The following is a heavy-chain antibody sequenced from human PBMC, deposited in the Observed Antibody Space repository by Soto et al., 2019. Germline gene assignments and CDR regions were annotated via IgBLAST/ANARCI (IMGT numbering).Heavy chain of an antibody. J-gene: IGHJ4*02. V-gene: IGHV3-33*01. Sequence: QVQLVESGGGVVQPGRSLRLSCAASGFTFSSYGMHWVRQAPGKGLEWVAVIWYDGSNKYYADSVKGRFTISRDNSQNTLYLQMNSLRAEDTAVYYCARGDQYSSSWPPFDYWGQGTLVTVSS. D-gene: IGHD6-13*01. CDR1: GFTFSSYG. CDR3: ARGDQYSSSWPPFDY. CDR2: IWYDGSNK.